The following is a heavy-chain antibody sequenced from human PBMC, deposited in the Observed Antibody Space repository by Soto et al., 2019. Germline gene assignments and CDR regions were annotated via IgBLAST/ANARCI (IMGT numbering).Heavy chain of an antibody. D-gene: IGHD3-3*01. J-gene: IGHJ4*02. CDR2: IWYDASNK. V-gene: IGHV3-30-3*01. Sequence: QVQLVESGGGVVQPGRSLRLSCAASGFTFSSYAMHWVRQAPGKGLEWVAVIWYDASNKYYADSVKGRFTISRDNSKNTLYLQMNSLRAEEKAVYYGASEYFEWGQGTLVTVSS. CDR3: ASEYFE. CDR1: GFTFSSYA.